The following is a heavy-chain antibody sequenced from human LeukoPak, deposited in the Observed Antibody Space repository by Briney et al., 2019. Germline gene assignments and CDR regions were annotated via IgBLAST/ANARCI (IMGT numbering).Heavy chain of an antibody. V-gene: IGHV4-31*03. J-gene: IGHJ5*02. D-gene: IGHD1-14*01. CDR3: AGTLANRYNWFDP. Sequence: SQTLSLTCTVSGGSISSGGYYWSWIRQHPGKGLEWIGYIYYSGSTYYNPSLKSRVTISVDTSKNQFSLKLSSVTAADTAVYYCAGTLANRYNWFDPWGQGTLVTVSS. CDR1: GGSISSGGYY. CDR2: IYYSGST.